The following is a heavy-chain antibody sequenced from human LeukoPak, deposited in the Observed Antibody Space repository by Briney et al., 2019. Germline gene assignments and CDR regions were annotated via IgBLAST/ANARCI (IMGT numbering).Heavy chain of an antibody. CDR3: AKAVAEEYYFDY. D-gene: IGHD6-19*01. Sequence: GGSLRLSCAASGFTFSTYWMSWVRQAPGKGLEWVANIKQDSSEKYYVDSVKGRFTISRDNAKNSLYLQMNSLRAEDTAVYYCAKAVAEEYYFDYWGQGTLVTVSS. CDR1: GFTFSTYW. CDR2: IKQDSSEK. V-gene: IGHV3-7*01. J-gene: IGHJ4*02.